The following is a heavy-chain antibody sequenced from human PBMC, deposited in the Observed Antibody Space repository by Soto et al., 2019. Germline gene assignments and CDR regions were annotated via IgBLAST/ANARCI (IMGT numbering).Heavy chain of an antibody. V-gene: IGHV4-34*01. CDR2: INHSGST. Sequence: SETLSLTCAVYGGSFSGYYWSWIRQPPGKGLEWIGEINHSGSTNYNPSLKSRVTISVDTSKNQFSLKLSSVTAADTAVYYCARGPVITIFGVVILERYYYYMDVWGKGTTVTVSS. J-gene: IGHJ6*03. D-gene: IGHD3-3*01. CDR3: ARGPVITIFGVVILERYYYYMDV. CDR1: GGSFSGYY.